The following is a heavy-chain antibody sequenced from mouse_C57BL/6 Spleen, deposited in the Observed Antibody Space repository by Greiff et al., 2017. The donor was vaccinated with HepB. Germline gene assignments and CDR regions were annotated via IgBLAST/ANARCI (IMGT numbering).Heavy chain of an antibody. V-gene: IGHV1-15*01. CDR1: GYTFTDYE. CDR3: TRHVDY. Sequence: VQLQQSGAELVRPGASVTLSCKASGYTFTDYEMHWVKQTPVHGLEWIGAIEPETGGTAYTQKFKGKAILTADTSSSTAYMELRSLTSEDSAVYYCTRHVDYWGQGTTLTVSS. CDR2: IEPETGGT. J-gene: IGHJ2*01.